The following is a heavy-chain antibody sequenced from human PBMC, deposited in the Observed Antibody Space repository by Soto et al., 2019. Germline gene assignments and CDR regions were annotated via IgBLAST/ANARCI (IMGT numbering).Heavy chain of an antibody. CDR2: INHSGSS. D-gene: IGHD4-17*01. CDR1: GVSFSDYS. J-gene: IGHJ4*02. CDR3: FKAEGPTYFAF. V-gene: IGHV4-34*01. Sequence: PSEALSLTCAVYGVSFSDYSWTWIRQPPGKGLEWIGEINHSGSSYYNPSLESRVTISVDTSKNQFSLKLTSVTAAGTAMYYCFKAEGPTYFAFWGQGILLTVSS.